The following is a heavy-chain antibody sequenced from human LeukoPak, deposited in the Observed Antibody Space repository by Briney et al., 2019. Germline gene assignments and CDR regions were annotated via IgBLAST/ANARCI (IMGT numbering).Heavy chain of an antibody. CDR3: ARVNNGVNFDY. CDR1: GGSFSGYY. CDR2: INHSGST. Sequence: SETLSLTCAVYGGSFSGYYWSWIRQPPGKGLEWIGEINHSGSTNYNPSLKSRVTISVDTSKNQFSLKLSSVTAADTAVYYCARVNNGVNFDYWGQGTLVTVSS. V-gene: IGHV4-34*01. D-gene: IGHD2-8*01. J-gene: IGHJ4*02.